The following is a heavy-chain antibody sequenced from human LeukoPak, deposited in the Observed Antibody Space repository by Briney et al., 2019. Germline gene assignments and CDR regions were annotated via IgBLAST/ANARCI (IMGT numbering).Heavy chain of an antibody. D-gene: IGHD4/OR15-4a*01. Sequence: GGSLRLSCAASGFTFSSYEMNWVRQAPGKGLEWVSYISRSGTIIYYADSVKGRFTISRDNSKNTLYLQMNSLRVEDTAVYYCARRAGAYSHPYDYWGQGTLVTVSS. J-gene: IGHJ4*02. CDR2: ISRSGTII. CDR1: GFTFSSYE. CDR3: ARRAGAYSHPYDY. V-gene: IGHV3-48*03.